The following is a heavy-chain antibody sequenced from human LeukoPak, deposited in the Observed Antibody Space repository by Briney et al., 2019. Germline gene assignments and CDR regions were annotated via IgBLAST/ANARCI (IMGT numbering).Heavy chain of an antibody. D-gene: IGHD3-16*01. CDR3: ARAVRRLGLRMAFNI. Sequence: SETLSLTCTVSGGSISSYALSWIRQLAGKGLEWIGRIYTSGSTNYNPSLKSRVTISVDKSKNQFSLKLSSVTAADTAVYYCARAVRRLGLRMAFNIWGQGTMVTVSS. CDR2: IYTSGST. V-gene: IGHV4-4*07. J-gene: IGHJ3*02. CDR1: GGSISSYA.